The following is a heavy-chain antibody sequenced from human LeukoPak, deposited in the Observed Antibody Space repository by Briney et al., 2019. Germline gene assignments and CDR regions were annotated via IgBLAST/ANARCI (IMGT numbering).Heavy chain of an antibody. D-gene: IGHD2-2*01. Sequence: ASVKVSCKASGYTFTSYGISWVRQAPGQGLEWMGWISAYNGNTNYAQKLQGGVTMTTDTSTSTAYMELRSLRSDDTAVYYCARVGIYCSSTSCYASDFDYWGQGTLVTVSS. J-gene: IGHJ4*02. V-gene: IGHV1-18*01. CDR2: ISAYNGNT. CDR3: ARVGIYCSSTSCYASDFDY. CDR1: GYTFTSYG.